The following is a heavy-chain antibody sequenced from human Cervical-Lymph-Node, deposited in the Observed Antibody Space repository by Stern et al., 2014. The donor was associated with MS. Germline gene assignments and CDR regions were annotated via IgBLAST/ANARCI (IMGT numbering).Heavy chain of an antibody. CDR3: ARINVGPTFYSPFDY. D-gene: IGHD2/OR15-2a*01. CDR2: IFANDEK. Sequence: QVTLKESGPVLVKPTETLTLTCTVSGFSLSNTQMGVTWIRQPPGQALEWLVHIFANDEKSYSTSLKSRLTIAKDTSKSQVVLTLTNMDPVDTATYYCARINVGPTFYSPFDYWGQGALVTVSS. CDR1: GFSLSNTQMG. V-gene: IGHV2-26*01. J-gene: IGHJ4*02.